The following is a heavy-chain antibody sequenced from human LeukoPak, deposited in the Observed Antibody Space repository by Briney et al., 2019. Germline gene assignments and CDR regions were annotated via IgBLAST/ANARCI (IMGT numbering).Heavy chain of an antibody. CDR2: IKSDGST. CDR1: VFTFSSYW. V-gene: IGHV3-74*01. CDR3: ARAVTYFYGSVTYDWYDP. Sequence: GGSLRLSCAASVFTFSSYWMHWVRQTPGKGLVCISRIKSDGSTIYADSVTGRFTIPRDNAKNTLYLQMNSLRDEDTAIYYCARAVTYFYGSVTYDWYDPWGQGTLVTVSS. J-gene: IGHJ5*02. D-gene: IGHD3-10*01.